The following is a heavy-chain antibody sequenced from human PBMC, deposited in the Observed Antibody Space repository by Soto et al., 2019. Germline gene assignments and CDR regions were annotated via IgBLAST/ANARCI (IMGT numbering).Heavy chain of an antibody. CDR2: IYPGDSDT. J-gene: IGHJ4*02. Sequence: GESLKISCKGSGYSFTSYWIGWVRQMPGKGLEWMGIIYPGDSDTRYSPSFQGQVTISADKSISTAYLQWSSLKASDTAMYYCARHGLSAPYSSSWYYFDYWGQGTLVTVSS. V-gene: IGHV5-51*01. CDR3: ARHGLSAPYSSSWYYFDY. CDR1: GYSFTSYW. D-gene: IGHD6-13*01.